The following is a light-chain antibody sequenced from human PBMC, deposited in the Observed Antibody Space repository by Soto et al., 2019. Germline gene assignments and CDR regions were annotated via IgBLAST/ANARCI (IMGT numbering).Light chain of an antibody. J-gene: IGKJ1*01. CDR1: QSVLYSPNNKNY. Sequence: DIVMTQSPDSLAVSLGERATINCKSSQSVLYSPNNKNYLAWYQQIPGQPPKLLVYWASTRESGVPDRFSGSGSGTAFTLTINSLQAEDVAVYYCQQYHSPPQTFGQGTKVEIK. CDR3: QQYHSPPQT. CDR2: WAS. V-gene: IGKV4-1*01.